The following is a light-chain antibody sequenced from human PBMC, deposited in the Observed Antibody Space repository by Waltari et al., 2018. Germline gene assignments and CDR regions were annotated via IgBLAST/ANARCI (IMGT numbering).Light chain of an antibody. CDR2: AVS. Sequence: QSALTQPASVSGSPGQSITISCTGTSSDVGGYDYVSWYQHHPGQAPHLLMFAVSYRPSGVSTRFPGSEAGNTASLTISGLQAEDEADYSCSSYTSTSTLVFGSGTKVTAL. V-gene: IGLV2-14*03. J-gene: IGLJ1*01. CDR1: SSDVGGYDY. CDR3: SSYTSTSTLV.